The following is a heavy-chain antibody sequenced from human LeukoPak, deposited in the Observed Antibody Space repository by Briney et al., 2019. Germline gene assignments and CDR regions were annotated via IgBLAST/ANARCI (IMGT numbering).Heavy chain of an antibody. J-gene: IGHJ4*02. D-gene: IGHD6-13*01. CDR3: ARQPQLVLYYFDY. CDR2: IYYSGST. Sequence: SETLSLTCTVSGGSISSSSHYWGWIRQPPGEGLEWIGSIYYSGSTYYNPSLKSRVTMSVDTSKKKFSLKVNSLTAADTAVYYCARQPQLVLYYFDYWGQGTLVTVSS. V-gene: IGHV4-39*01. CDR1: GGSISSSSHY.